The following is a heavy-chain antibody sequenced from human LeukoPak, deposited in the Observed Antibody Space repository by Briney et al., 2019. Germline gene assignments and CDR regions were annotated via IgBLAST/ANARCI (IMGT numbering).Heavy chain of an antibody. Sequence: GGSLRLSCAASGFTFSSYEMNWVRQAPGKGLEWVSYISSSGSTIYYADSVKGRFTISRNDAKNSLFLRMNSLTAEDTAVYYCARVGKAATSLDYWGQGTLVTVSS. CDR2: ISSSGSTI. CDR3: ARVGKAATSLDY. V-gene: IGHV3-48*03. D-gene: IGHD6-25*01. CDR1: GFTFSSYE. J-gene: IGHJ4*02.